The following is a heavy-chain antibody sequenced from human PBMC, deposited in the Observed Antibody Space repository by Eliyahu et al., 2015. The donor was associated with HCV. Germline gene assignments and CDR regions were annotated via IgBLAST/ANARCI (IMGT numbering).Heavy chain of an antibody. D-gene: IGHD1-20*01. J-gene: IGHJ4*02. CDR3: ARGLIGIPGGFDF. CDR1: GYTFTSTS. Sequence: QVQLVQSGAEVKKPGASVKISCKSSGYTFTSTSMHWVRQAPGQGLEWMGTVYPTGEFTSYAQRFQGRVSMIRDTSTSTDYLELSSLTSEDMAVYYCARGLIGIPGGFDFWGQGTRVTVSS. CDR2: VYPTGEFT. V-gene: IGHV1-46*01.